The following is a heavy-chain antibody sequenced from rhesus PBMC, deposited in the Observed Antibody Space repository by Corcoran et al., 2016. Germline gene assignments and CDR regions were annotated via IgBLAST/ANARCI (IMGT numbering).Heavy chain of an antibody. J-gene: IGHJ4*01. V-gene: IGHV4-99*01. CDR3: ARHGYNSWSYY. D-gene: IGHD6-13*01. Sequence: QVQLQESGPGLVKPSATLSLTCAVSGYSISSGYSWGWIRRPPGKGLEWIGYLGCSSGISYYNPSLNVRVTISKDTSRNQFSLKLSSVTAADTAVYYCARHGYNSWSYYWGQGVLVTVSS. CDR1: GYSISSGYS. CDR2: LGCSSGIS.